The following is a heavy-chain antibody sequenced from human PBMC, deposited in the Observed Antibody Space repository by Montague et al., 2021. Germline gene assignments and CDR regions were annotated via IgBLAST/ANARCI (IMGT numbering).Heavy chain of an antibody. CDR3: ASDRGPFDY. J-gene: IGHJ4*02. D-gene: IGHD3-10*01. CDR2: VRHIGST. CDR1: GGSLSEYY. Sequence: SETLSLTCGVYGGSLSEYYWTWIRQSPEKGLEWIGEVRHIGSTNYNPSLKSRATMSVDKSKNQFSLKLRSVTAADTAAYYCASDRGPFDYWGQGTVVTVSS. V-gene: IGHV4-34*01.